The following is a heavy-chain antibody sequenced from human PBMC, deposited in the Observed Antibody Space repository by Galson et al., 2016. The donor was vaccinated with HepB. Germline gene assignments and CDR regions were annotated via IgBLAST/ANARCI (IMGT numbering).Heavy chain of an antibody. D-gene: IGHD1-7*01. CDR3: AKRPDWNYAAYYFDY. J-gene: IGHJ4*02. CDR1: GFPFSSYS. Sequence: SLRLSCAASGFPFSSYSMHWVRQAPGKGLVWVSRITSDGSTTTYADSVKGRFTISRDNTKNTLYLQMNSLRAEDTAVYYCAKRPDWNYAAYYFDYWGQGTLVTVSS. CDR2: ITSDGSTT. V-gene: IGHV3-74*01.